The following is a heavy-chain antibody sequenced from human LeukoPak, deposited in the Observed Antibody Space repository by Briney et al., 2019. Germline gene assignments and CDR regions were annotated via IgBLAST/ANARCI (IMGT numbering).Heavy chain of an antibody. Sequence: PGGSLRLSCAASAFTFSDYSMNWVRQAPGKGLEWISYISGRSSTIYYADSVRGRFTISRDNAKNSMYLQMNSLRAEDTAVYYCAGDRLTSGSYFFDYWGQGTLVTVSS. V-gene: IGHV3-48*01. CDR3: AGDRLTSGSYFFDY. J-gene: IGHJ4*02. D-gene: IGHD1-26*01. CDR1: AFTFSDYS. CDR2: ISGRSSTI.